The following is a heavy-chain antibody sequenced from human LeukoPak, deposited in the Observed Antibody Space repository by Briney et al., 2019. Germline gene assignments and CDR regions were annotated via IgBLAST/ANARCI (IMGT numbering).Heavy chain of an antibody. J-gene: IGHJ6*03. Sequence: PSGTLSLTCAVSGGSISSNNWWSWVRQPPGKGLEWIGEIYHSGSANYNPSLKSRVTISVDKSKNQLSLILSSVTAADTAVYYCARGPKAPILGLGYSSGWIYYYYYMDVWGKGTTVTVSS. CDR3: ARGPKAPILGLGYSSGWIYYYYYMDV. CDR2: IYHSGSA. V-gene: IGHV4-4*02. D-gene: IGHD6-19*01. CDR1: GGSISSNNW.